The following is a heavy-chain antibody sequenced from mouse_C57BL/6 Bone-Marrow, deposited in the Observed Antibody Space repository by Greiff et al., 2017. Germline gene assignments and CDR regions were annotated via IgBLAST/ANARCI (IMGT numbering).Heavy chain of an antibody. Sequence: DVKLVESGGGLVKPGGSLKLSCAASGFTFSSYAMSWVRQTPEKRLEWVATISDGGSYTYYPDNVQGRFTISRDNAKNNLYLQMSHLKSEDTAMYYCARDFDGFSWFAYWGQGTLVTVSA. D-gene: IGHD2-3*01. V-gene: IGHV5-4*03. J-gene: IGHJ3*01. CDR1: GFTFSSYA. CDR3: ARDFDGFSWFAY. CDR2: ISDGGSYT.